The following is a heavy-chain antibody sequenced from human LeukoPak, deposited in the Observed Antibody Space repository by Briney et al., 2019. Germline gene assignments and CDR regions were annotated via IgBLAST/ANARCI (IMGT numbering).Heavy chain of an antibody. V-gene: IGHV3-48*04. J-gene: IGHJ4*02. D-gene: IGHD1-26*01. CDR2: ISSSGTTI. Sequence: GGSLRLSCAASGFPFNSYTMHWVRQAPGKGLEWVSYISSSGTTIYYADSVKGRFTISRDNAKNSLYLQMNSLRAEDTAVYYCARRRDSGSLQHFDYWGQGTLVTVSS. CDR1: GFPFNSYT. CDR3: ARRRDSGSLQHFDY.